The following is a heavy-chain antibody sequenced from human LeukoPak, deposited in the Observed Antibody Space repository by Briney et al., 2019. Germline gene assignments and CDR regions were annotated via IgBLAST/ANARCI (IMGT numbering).Heavy chain of an antibody. V-gene: IGHV3-73*01. CDR3: VRGSTDY. CDR1: GFTFSGSA. Sequence: GGSLKLSCAASGFTFSGSAMHWVRQASGKGLEWVGRIRSRANSYATAYAASVKGRFTISRDDSKNTAYLQMNSLKTEDTAVYYCVRGSTDYWGQGTLVTVSS. J-gene: IGHJ4*02. D-gene: IGHD1-26*01. CDR2: IRSRANSYAT.